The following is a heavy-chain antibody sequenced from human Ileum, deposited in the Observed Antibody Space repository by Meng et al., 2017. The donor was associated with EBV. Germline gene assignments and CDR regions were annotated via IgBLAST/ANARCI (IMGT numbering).Heavy chain of an antibody. Sequence: QVQLQESGPGLVKPSXXLSLTCXVSGGSISSYYWSWIRQPPGKGLEWIGEIHHTESTNYNPSLKSRVTISVDKSKNQFSLKLSSVTAADTAVYYCARESYSDSSGYYSLDYWGQGSLGTVSS. V-gene: IGHV4-59*12. D-gene: IGHD3-22*01. CDR1: GGSISSYY. CDR2: IHHTEST. J-gene: IGHJ4*02. CDR3: ARESYSDSSGYYSLDY.